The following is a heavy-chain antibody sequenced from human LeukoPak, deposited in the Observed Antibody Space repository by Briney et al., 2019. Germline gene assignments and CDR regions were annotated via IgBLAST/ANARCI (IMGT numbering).Heavy chain of an antibody. J-gene: IGHJ4*02. CDR3: AKAPGNVEGIWYRFSPDY. CDR2: ISGSGGST. V-gene: IGHV3-23*01. Sequence: GGSLRLSCAASGFTFSSYAMSWVRQAPGMGLQWVSAISGSGGSTYYADSVRGRFAISRDNSKNTLYLQMNSLRVEDTAIYYCAKAPGNVEGIWYRFSPDYWGQGTLVTVSS. CDR1: GFTFSSYA. D-gene: IGHD6-13*01.